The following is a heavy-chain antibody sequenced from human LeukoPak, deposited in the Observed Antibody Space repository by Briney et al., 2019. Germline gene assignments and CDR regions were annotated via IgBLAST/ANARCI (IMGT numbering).Heavy chain of an antibody. CDR2: ISGSGGST. D-gene: IGHD2-2*01. CDR3: AKDSCSSTSCDNWFDP. J-gene: IGHJ5*02. CDR1: GFTFSSYA. Sequence: PAGVSLRLSCAASGFTFSSYAMSWVRQSPGKGLGWVSAISGSGGSTYYADSVKGRFTISRDNSKNTLYLQMNSLRAEDTAVYYCAKDSCSSTSCDNWFDPWGQGTLVTVSS. V-gene: IGHV3-23*01.